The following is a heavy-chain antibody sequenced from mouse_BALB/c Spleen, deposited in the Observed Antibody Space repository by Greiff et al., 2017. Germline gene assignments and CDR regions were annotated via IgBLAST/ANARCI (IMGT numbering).Heavy chain of an antibody. CDR1: GFNIKDTY. V-gene: IGHV14-3*02. Sequence: EVMLVESGAELVKPGASVKLSCTASGFNIKDTYMHWVKQRPEQGLEWIGRIDPANGNTKYDPKFQGKATITADTSSNTAYLQLSSLTSEDTAVYYCARGITTVVADYWGQGTTLTVSS. CDR3: ARGITTVVADY. CDR2: IDPANGNT. J-gene: IGHJ2*01. D-gene: IGHD1-1*01.